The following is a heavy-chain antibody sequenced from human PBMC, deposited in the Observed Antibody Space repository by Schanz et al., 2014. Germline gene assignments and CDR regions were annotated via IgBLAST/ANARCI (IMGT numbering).Heavy chain of an antibody. CDR2: INPNSGDT. CDR1: GYTFTSYD. Sequence: QVHLVQSGAEVKRPGASVRVSCKASGYTFTSYDFNWVRQAPGQGLEWMGWINPNSGDTNYAQKFQGWVTMTRDTSISTAYMEVSRLKSDDTAVYYCAGAFDSSGYYFDYWGPGALVTVSS. D-gene: IGHD3-22*01. V-gene: IGHV1-2*04. CDR3: AGAFDSSGYYFDY. J-gene: IGHJ4*02.